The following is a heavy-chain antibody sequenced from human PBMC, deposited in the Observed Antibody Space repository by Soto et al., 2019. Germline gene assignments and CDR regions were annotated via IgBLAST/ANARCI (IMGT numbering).Heavy chain of an antibody. CDR1: GFTFSSYA. V-gene: IGHV3-30-3*01. D-gene: IGHD3-3*01. CDR3: ARDKRDLRFLEWSYYFDY. CDR2: ISYDGSNK. J-gene: IGHJ4*02. Sequence: QVQLVESGGGVVQPGRSLRLSCADSGFTFSSYAMHWVRQAPGKGLEWVAVISYDGSNKYYADSVKGRFTISRDNSKNTLYLQMSSLRAEDTAVYYCARDKRDLRFLEWSYYFDYWGQGTLVTVSS.